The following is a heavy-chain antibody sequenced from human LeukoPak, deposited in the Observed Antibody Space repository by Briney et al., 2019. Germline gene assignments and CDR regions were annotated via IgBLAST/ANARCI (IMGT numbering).Heavy chain of an antibody. CDR2: IYTSGST. J-gene: IGHJ3*02. V-gene: IGHV4-4*07. CDR3: ARDYDGDYGGKDAFDI. D-gene: IGHD4-17*01. CDR1: GGSISSYY. Sequence: SETLSLTCTVSGGSISSYYWSWLRQPAGKGLEWIGRIYTSGSTNYNPSLKSRVTMSVDTSKNQFSLKLSSVTAADTAVYYCARDYDGDYGGKDAFDIWGQGTMVTVSS.